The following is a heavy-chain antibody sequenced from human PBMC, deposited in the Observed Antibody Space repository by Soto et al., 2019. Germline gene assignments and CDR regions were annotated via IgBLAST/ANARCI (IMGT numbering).Heavy chain of an antibody. V-gene: IGHV3-66*04. J-gene: IGHJ4*02. Sequence: GGSLRLSCAASGFTVSSNYMSWVRQAPGKGLEWVSVIYSGGSTYYADSVKGRFTISRDNSKNTLYLQMNSLRAEDTAVYYCARQPIRSYGDPPRILDYWGQGTLVTVSS. CDR1: GFTVSSNY. CDR3: ARQPIRSYGDPPRILDY. CDR2: IYSGGST. D-gene: IGHD4-17*01.